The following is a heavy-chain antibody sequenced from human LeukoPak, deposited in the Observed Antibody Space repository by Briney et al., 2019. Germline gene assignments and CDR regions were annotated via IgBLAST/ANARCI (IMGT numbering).Heavy chain of an antibody. CDR3: ARVGPPSVVTMTFDF. Sequence: GASLKPSCAASAFTLSSYAMGWVRQAPGKGLEWLSAISGRDSTTYSADSVKGRFTISRDDSKNTLYLQMNSLSAEDTAVYYCARVGPPSVVTMTFDFWGQGILVAVSS. V-gene: IGHV3-23*01. CDR1: AFTLSSYA. D-gene: IGHD2-2*01. CDR2: ISGRDSTT. J-gene: IGHJ4*02.